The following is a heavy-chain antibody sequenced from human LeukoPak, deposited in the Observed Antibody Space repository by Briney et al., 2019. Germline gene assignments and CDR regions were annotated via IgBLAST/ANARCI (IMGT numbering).Heavy chain of an antibody. Sequence: GGSLRLSCAASGFTFSSYEMNWVRQAPGKGLEWVSYISSSGSTIYYADSVRGRFTISRDNAKNSLYLQMNSLRAEDTAVYYCARDYGGSSPFDYWGQGTLVTVSS. D-gene: IGHD4-23*01. J-gene: IGHJ4*02. V-gene: IGHV3-48*03. CDR3: ARDYGGSSPFDY. CDR1: GFTFSSYE. CDR2: ISSSGSTI.